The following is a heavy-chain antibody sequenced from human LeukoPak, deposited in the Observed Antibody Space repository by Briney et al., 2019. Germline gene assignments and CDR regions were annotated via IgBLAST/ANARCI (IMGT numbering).Heavy chain of an antibody. V-gene: IGHV3-23*01. CDR2: ISSTGGTT. J-gene: IGHJ6*03. CDR3: ARNGDRGAYCTGGTCYPYFYYYMDV. CDR1: GFTLSSYG. D-gene: IGHD2-15*01. Sequence: GGFLRLSCAASGFTLSSYGMSWVRQAPGKGLEWVSSISSTGGTTYYADSVKGRFTISRDNSKNTLYLQMNSLRAEDTAIYYCARNGDRGAYCTGGTCYPYFYYYMDVWGKGTTVTI.